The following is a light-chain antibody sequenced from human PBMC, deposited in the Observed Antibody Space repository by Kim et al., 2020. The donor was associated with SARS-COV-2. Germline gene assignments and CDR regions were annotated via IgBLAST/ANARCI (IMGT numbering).Light chain of an antibody. J-gene: IGLJ2*01. CDR1: KLGDKY. CDR2: QDS. V-gene: IGLV3-1*01. CDR3: QAWDSSPVV. Sequence: SYELTQPPSVSVSPGQTASITCSGDKLGDKYACWYQQKPGQSPVLVIYQDSKRPSGIPERFSGYNSGNTATLTISGTQAMDEADYYCQAWDSSPVVFGGGTKVTVL.